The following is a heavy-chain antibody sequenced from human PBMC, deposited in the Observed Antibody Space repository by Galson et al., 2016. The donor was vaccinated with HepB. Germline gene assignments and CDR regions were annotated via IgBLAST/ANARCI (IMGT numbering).Heavy chain of an antibody. CDR3: ALYWGTWRPIDY. D-gene: IGHD3-16*01. Sequence: SLRLSCAASGFAFGSHWMHWVRQVPGKGLVWVSRINSDGTISNYADSVKGRFTISRDNAKNTLFLQMSSLRAEDTALYYCALYWGTWRPIDYWGQGTVVTVSS. J-gene: IGHJ4*02. CDR1: GFAFGSHW. CDR2: INSDGTIS. V-gene: IGHV3-74*01.